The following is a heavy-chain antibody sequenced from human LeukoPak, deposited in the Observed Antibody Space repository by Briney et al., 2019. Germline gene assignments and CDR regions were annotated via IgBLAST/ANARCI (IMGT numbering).Heavy chain of an antibody. V-gene: IGHV3-53*01. Sequence: GRSLRLSCAASGFTVSSNYMSWVRQAPGKGLEWVSVIYNGDTTFYADSVKGRFTISRDNSKNTLYLQMNSLRAEDTAVYYCALLDRSGWYCIDNWGQGTLVTVSS. D-gene: IGHD6-19*01. CDR2: IYNGDTT. CDR1: GFTVSSNY. J-gene: IGHJ4*02. CDR3: ALLDRSGWYCIDN.